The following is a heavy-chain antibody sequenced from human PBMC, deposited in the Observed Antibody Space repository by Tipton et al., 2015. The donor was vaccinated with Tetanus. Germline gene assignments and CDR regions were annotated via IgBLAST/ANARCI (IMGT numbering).Heavy chain of an antibody. CDR2: IKNKADGGTT. CDR3: TTSGMVGSGYRVDY. D-gene: IGHD3-9*01. J-gene: IGHJ4*02. Sequence: SLRLSCATSGLFFKNAWMNWVRQAPGKGLEWVGRIKNKADGGTTDYSACVKDRFSISRDDSKDTLFLQMNSLKTEDTAVYYCTTSGMVGSGYRVDYWGRGTLVVVSS. V-gene: IGHV3-15*07. CDR1: GLFFKNAW.